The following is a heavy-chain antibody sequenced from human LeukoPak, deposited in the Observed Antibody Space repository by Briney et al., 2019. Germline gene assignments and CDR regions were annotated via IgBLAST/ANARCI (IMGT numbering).Heavy chain of an antibody. D-gene: IGHD3-10*01. CDR2: IYYSGST. CDR3: AREPSFGEFDY. Sequence: SETLSLTCTVSGGSISSYYWSWIRQPPGKGLEWIGYIYYSGSTNYNPSLKSRVTISVDTSKNQFSLKLSSVTAADTAVYYCAREPSFGEFDYWGQGTLVTVSS. J-gene: IGHJ4*02. V-gene: IGHV4-59*01. CDR1: GGSISSYY.